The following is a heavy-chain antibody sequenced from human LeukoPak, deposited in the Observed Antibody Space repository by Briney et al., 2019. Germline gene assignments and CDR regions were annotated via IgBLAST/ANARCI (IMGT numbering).Heavy chain of an antibody. V-gene: IGHV1-8*01. CDR3: ARGGPDDNYDDFDY. CDR2: VSPNSGNT. J-gene: IGHJ4*02. Sequence: ASVKVSCKASGYTFTNHDINWVRQATGQGLEWMGWVSPNSGNTVYAQKVKGRVTMTMDPSMSTAYMELSSLLSEDTAVYYCARGGPDDNYDDFDYWGQGTLVTVAS. CDR1: GYTFTNHD. D-gene: IGHD4-11*01.